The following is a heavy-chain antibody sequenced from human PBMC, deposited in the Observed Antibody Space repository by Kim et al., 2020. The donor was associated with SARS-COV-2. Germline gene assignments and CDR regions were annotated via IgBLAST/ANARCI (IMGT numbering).Heavy chain of an antibody. Sequence: TNYNPSLKIRCILSVATSKNQFSLKLTSVTAADTAVYYCARETEYNLFDTWGQGTLVIVSS. V-gene: IGHV4-4*07. J-gene: IGHJ5*02. CDR2: T. CDR3: ARETEYNLFDT.